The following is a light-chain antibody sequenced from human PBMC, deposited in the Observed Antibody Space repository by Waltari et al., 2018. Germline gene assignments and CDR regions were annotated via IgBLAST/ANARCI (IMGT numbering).Light chain of an antibody. V-gene: IGLV1-47*01. J-gene: IGLJ2*01. CDR3: ATRDEGPTVV. Sequence: QSVLTQPHSASGTPGPSVTLSCSGSLSNIGTHYVYCYQHLPGTAPKLLIYLTHQRPSGVPDRFSASKSGTSASLAISGLRFEDEADYYCATRDEGPTVVFGGGTKLTVL. CDR1: LSNIGTHY. CDR2: LTH.